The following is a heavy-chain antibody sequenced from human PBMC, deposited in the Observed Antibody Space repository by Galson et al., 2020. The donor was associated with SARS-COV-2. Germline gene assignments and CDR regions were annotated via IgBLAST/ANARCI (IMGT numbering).Heavy chain of an antibody. V-gene: IGHV3-15*01. D-gene: IGHD2-2*01. Sequence: GGSLRLSCAASGFTFSNAWMSWVRQAPGKGLEWIGRIKSKTDGGTTDYAAPVKGRFTISRDDSKNTLYLQMNSLKTEDTAVYYCTTDGVGYQLLRSYYYYYMDVWGKGTTVTVSS. CDR1: GFTFSNAW. J-gene: IGHJ6*03. CDR3: TTDGVGYQLLRSYYYYYMDV. CDR2: IKSKTDGGTT.